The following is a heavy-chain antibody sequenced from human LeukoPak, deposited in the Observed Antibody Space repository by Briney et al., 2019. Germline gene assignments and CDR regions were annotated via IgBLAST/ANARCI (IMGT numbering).Heavy chain of an antibody. J-gene: IGHJ5*02. D-gene: IGHD6-13*01. CDR1: GDSISSGYY. Sequence: SETLSLTCTVSGDSISSGYYWSWIRQPPGKGLEWIGYIYYSGSTNYNPSLKSRVTISVDTSKNQFSLKLSSVTAADTAVYYCARHLYSSSWYSFGWFDPWGQGTLVTVSS. V-gene: IGHV4-59*08. CDR3: ARHLYSSSWYSFGWFDP. CDR2: IYYSGST.